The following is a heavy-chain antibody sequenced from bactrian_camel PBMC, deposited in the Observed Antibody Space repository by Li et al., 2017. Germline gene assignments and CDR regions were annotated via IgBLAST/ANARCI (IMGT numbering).Heavy chain of an antibody. CDR3: ARRPATAFDY. J-gene: IGHJ4*01. CDR1: ESTYRSGC. CDR2: IDSDGST. D-gene: IGHD2*01. Sequence: VQLVESGGGSVEAGGSLRLSCVASESTYRSGCMGWYREAPGQAREGIASIDSDGSTKYIDSVKDRFTISRDNAKNTVYLQMTILKAEDTALYYCARRPATAFDYWGQGTQVTVS. V-gene: IGHV3S53*01.